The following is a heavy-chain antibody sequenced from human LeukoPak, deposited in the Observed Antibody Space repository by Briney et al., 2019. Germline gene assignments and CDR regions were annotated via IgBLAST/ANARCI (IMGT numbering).Heavy chain of an antibody. CDR1: GGSISSSSYY. Sequence: SETLSLTCTVSGGSISSSSYYWGWIRQPPGKGLEWIGSIYYSGSTYYNPSLKSRVTISVDTSKNQFSLKLSSVTAADTAVYYCARAFDYYDSSGYYGYWFDPWGQGTLVTVSS. D-gene: IGHD3-22*01. V-gene: IGHV4-39*07. CDR2: IYYSGST. J-gene: IGHJ5*02. CDR3: ARAFDYYDSSGYYGYWFDP.